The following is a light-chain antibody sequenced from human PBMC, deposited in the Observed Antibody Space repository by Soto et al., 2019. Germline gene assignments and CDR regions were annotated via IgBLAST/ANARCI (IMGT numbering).Light chain of an antibody. Sequence: DIQMTQSPSSLSASVGDRVTITCRASQNIGTYLNWYQQKPGKAPTVLIYTASTLQSGVPSRFSGSGSGTDCTLTINSLQPEDSATYYCHQSYSSLVYTFGPGTKLEIK. J-gene: IGKJ2*01. CDR3: HQSYSSLVYT. CDR1: QNIGTY. V-gene: IGKV1-39*01. CDR2: TAS.